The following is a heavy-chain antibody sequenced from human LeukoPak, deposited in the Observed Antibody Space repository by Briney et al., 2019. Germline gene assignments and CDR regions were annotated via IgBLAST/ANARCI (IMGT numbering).Heavy chain of an antibody. CDR2: IIPIFGIA. CDR1: GGTFSSYA. D-gene: IGHD4-23*01. J-gene: IGHJ6*04. CDR3: ASRAYGGVRGNSTYYYGMDV. Sequence: GASVKVSCKASGGTFSSYAISWVRQAPGQGLEWMGRIIPIFGIANYAQKFQGRVTITADKSASTAYMELSSLRSEDTAVYYFASRAYGGVRGNSTYYYGMDVWGKGTTVTVSS. V-gene: IGHV1-69*04.